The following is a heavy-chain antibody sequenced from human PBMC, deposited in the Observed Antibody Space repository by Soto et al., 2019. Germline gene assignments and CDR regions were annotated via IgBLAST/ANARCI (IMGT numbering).Heavy chain of an antibody. J-gene: IGHJ6*02. CDR2: INHSGST. D-gene: IGHD2-15*01. CDR1: GGSFSGYY. CDR3: ARGPIVVVVAATASTRHGMDV. V-gene: IGHV4-34*01. Sequence: SETLSLTCAVYGGSFSGYYWSWIRQPPGKGLEWIGEINHSGSTNYNPSLKSRVTISVDTSKNQFSLKLISVTAADTAVYYCARGPIVVVVAATASTRHGMDVWGQGTTVTVSS.